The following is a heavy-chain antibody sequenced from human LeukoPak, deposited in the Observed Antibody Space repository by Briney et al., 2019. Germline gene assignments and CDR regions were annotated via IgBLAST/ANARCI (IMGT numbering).Heavy chain of an antibody. CDR1: GFTFTDYY. Sequence: PGGSLRLSCAASGFTFTDYYMTWIRQAPGKGLEWVSYITNGDSPMYYADSVKGRFTISRDNAKNALYLQMNSLRAEDTAVYYCARTRGPCSGGRCYLCYFDYWGQGTLVTVSS. CDR3: ARTRGPCSGGRCYLCYFDY. D-gene: IGHD2-15*01. CDR2: ITNGDSPM. J-gene: IGHJ4*02. V-gene: IGHV3-11*01.